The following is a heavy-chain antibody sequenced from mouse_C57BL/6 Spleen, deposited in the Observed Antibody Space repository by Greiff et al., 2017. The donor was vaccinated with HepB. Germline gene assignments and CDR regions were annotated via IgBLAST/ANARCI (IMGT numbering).Heavy chain of an antibody. CDR1: GFTFSSYA. Sequence: EVQRVESGEGLVKPGGSLKLSCAASGFTFSSYAMSWVRQTPEKRLEWVAYISSGGDYIYYADTVKGRFTISRDNARNTLYLQMSSLKSEDTAMYYCTRDRDGYYDYAMDYWGQGTSVTVSS. CDR2: ISSGGDYI. CDR3: TRDRDGYYDYAMDY. J-gene: IGHJ4*01. D-gene: IGHD2-3*01. V-gene: IGHV5-9-1*02.